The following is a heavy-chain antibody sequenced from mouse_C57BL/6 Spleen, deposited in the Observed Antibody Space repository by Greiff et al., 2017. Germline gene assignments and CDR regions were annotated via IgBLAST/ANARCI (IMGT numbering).Heavy chain of an antibody. CDR1: GYAFSSSW. D-gene: IGHD2-4*01. V-gene: IGHV1-82*01. Sequence: VKLQASVKISCKASGYAFSSSWMNWVKQRPGKGLEWIGRIYPGDGDTNYNGKFKGKATLTADKSSSTAYMQLSSLTSEDSAVYFCARWYYDYDKVYYFDYWGQGTTLTVSS. J-gene: IGHJ2*01. CDR2: IYPGDGDT. CDR3: ARWYYDYDKVYYFDY.